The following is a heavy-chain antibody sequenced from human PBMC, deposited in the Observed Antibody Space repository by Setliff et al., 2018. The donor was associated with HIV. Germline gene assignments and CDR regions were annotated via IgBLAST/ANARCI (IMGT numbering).Heavy chain of an antibody. CDR3: TRDYAYDWNSVMDV. D-gene: IGHD1-7*01. Sequence: GGSLRLSCAASGFTFSSYSMNWVRQAPGKGLEWVSSISSSSTSVYYADSVKGRFTISRDNAKKSLYLQMNSLRAEDTAVYYCTRDYAYDWNSVMDVWGKGTTVTVSS. CDR1: GFTFSSYS. CDR2: ISSSSTSV. V-gene: IGHV3-21*01. J-gene: IGHJ6*03.